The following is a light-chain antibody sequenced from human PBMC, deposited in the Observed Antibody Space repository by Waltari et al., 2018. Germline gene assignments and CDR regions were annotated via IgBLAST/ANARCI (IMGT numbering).Light chain of an antibody. CDR3: QHYVRLPAT. CDR2: GAS. V-gene: IGKV3-20*01. J-gene: IGKJ1*01. CDR1: QSITRAL. Sequence: EILLTQSPGTLSLSPGERATLSCRASQSITRALAWYQQKPGQTTSLLIYGASNRATGIPDSFSGSGSETDFSLTISRLEPEDFAVYYCQHYVRLPATFGQGTKVEIK.